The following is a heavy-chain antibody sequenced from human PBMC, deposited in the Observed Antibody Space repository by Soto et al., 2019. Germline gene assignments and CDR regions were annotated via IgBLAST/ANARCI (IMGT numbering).Heavy chain of an antibody. Sequence: QVQLQESGPGLVKPSETLSLTCTVSGGSISSYYWSWIRQPPGKGLEWIGYIYYSGSTNYNPSLKGRVTISLDTSKNQFSLKLSSVTAADTAVYYCARGVVVAATWFDYWGQGTLVTVSS. J-gene: IGHJ4*02. CDR2: IYYSGST. CDR1: GGSISSYY. V-gene: IGHV4-59*01. D-gene: IGHD2-15*01. CDR3: ARGVVVAATWFDY.